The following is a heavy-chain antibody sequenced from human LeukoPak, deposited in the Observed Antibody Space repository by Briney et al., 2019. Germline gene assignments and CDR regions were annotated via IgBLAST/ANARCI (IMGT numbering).Heavy chain of an antibody. CDR2: INHSGST. D-gene: IGHD3-9*01. Sequence: SESLSLTCAVYGGSFSGYYWSWIRQPPGKGLEWIGEINHSGSTNYNPSLKSRVTISVDTCKNQFSLKLSSVTAADTAVYYCARRLLRYFDWLPFDIWGQGTMVTVSS. CDR3: ARRLLRYFDWLPFDI. CDR1: GGSFSGYY. V-gene: IGHV4-34*01. J-gene: IGHJ3*02.